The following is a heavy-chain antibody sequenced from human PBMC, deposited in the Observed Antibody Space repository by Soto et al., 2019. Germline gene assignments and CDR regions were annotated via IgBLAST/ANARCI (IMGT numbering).Heavy chain of an antibody. CDR2: IHQSGTTT. J-gene: IGHJ4*02. CDR3: ARVETYYYDSSGYHSTFFFDY. CDR1: GGSTDTSNW. Sequence: PSETLSLTCGVSGGSTDTSNWWSWVRQPPGKGLEWIGEIHQSGTTTNYNPSLKSRVTISVDKPRNQFSLKLRSVTAADTAVYYCARVETYYYDSSGYHSTFFFDYWGRETLVTVSS. V-gene: IGHV4-4*02. D-gene: IGHD3-22*01.